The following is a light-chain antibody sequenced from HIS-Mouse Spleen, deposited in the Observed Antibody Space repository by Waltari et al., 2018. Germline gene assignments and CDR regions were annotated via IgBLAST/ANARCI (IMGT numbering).Light chain of an antibody. CDR3: QQYDNLPPYT. V-gene: IGKV1-33*01. J-gene: IGKJ2*01. Sequence: DSQMTQSPSSLSASVGDRVTIACQASQDISHYLNWYQQKPGKAPKLLIYDASNLETGVPSRFSGSGSETDFTFTISSLQPEDIATYYCQQYDNLPPYTFGQGTKLEIK. CDR2: DAS. CDR1: QDISHY.